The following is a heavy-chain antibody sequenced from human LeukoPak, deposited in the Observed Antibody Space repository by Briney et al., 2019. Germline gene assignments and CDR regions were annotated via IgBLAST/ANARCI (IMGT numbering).Heavy chain of an antibody. CDR2: ISAFNGET. CDR1: GYTFTSHG. J-gene: IGHJ4*02. CDR3: ARGSGWYVDYFDY. D-gene: IGHD6-19*01. V-gene: IGHV1-18*01. Sequence: GASVKVSCKTYGYTFTSHGISWVRQAPGQGLEWMGWISAFNGETHYAQNLQGRVTMTTVTSTSTAYMELRSLRSDDTAVYYCARGSGWYVDYFDYWGQGTLVTVSS.